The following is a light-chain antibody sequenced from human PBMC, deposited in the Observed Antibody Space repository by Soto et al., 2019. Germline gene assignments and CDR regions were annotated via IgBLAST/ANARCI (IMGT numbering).Light chain of an antibody. Sequence: DIQVTQSPSSLSASVGDRVTITCRASQSISSYLNWYQQKPGTAPKLLMYAASSLQSEVPSRFSGSGSGTDFSLTITNLQPEDFETYYCQQTYDTPWKFGQGTKADI. J-gene: IGKJ1*01. CDR2: AAS. V-gene: IGKV1-39*01. CDR1: QSISSY. CDR3: QQTYDTPWK.